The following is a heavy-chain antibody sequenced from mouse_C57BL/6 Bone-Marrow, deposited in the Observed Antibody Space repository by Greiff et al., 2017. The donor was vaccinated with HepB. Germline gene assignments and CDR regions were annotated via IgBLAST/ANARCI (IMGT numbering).Heavy chain of an antibody. CDR2: ISDGGSYT. CDR3: ARDALGRAWFAY. V-gene: IGHV5-4*01. J-gene: IGHJ3*01. Sequence: DVHLVESGGGLVKPGGSLKLSCAASGFTFSSYAMSWVRQTPEKRLEWVATISDGGSYTYYPDNVKGRFTISRDNAKNNLYLQMSHLKSEDTAMYYCARDALGRAWFAYWGQGTLVTVSA. D-gene: IGHD4-1*01. CDR1: GFTFSSYA.